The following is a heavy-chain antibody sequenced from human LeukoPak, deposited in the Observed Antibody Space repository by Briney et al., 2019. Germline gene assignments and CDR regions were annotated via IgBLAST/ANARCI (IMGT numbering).Heavy chain of an antibody. CDR2: ISSSSSYI. D-gene: IGHD3-10*01. J-gene: IGHJ6*03. CDR3: AKLSGDDYYYYYMDV. CDR1: GFTFSSYS. V-gene: IGHV3-21*04. Sequence: GGSLRLSCAASGFTFSSYSMNWVRQAPGKGLEWVSSISSSSSYIYYADSVKGRFTISRDNSKNTLYLQMNSLRAEDTALYYCAKLSGDDYYYYYMDVWGKGTTVIISS.